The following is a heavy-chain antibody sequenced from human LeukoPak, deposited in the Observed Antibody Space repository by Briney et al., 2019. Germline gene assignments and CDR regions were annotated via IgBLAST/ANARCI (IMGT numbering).Heavy chain of an antibody. Sequence: SETLSLTCTVSGDSVSSSNYYWAWIRQPPGQGLEWIVNIYYSGSTYYNPSLKSRLTISVDTSKNQFSLKLSSVTAADTAVYYCARGFSGCHGGCYYYMDVWGKGTTVTVSS. CDR1: GDSVSSSNYY. CDR3: ARGFSGCHGGCYYYMDV. V-gene: IGHV4-39*07. CDR2: IYYSGST. D-gene: IGHD6-19*01. J-gene: IGHJ6*03.